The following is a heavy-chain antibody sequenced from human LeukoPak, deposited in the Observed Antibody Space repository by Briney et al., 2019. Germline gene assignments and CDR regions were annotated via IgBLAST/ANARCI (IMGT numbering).Heavy chain of an antibody. V-gene: IGHV4-59*01. CDR3: ARALGYCSSASCLLDY. Sequence: SSETLSLTCTVSGGSISSYYWSWIRQPPGKGLEWIGYIYYSGSTNYNPSLKSRVTISVDTSKNQFSLKLSSVTAADTAVYYCARALGYCSSASCLLDYWGQGTLVTVSS. CDR2: IYYSGST. CDR1: GGSISSYY. J-gene: IGHJ4*02. D-gene: IGHD2-2*01.